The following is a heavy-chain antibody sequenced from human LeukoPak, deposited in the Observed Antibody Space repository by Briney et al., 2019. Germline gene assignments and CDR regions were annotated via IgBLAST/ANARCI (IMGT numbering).Heavy chain of an antibody. CDR3: AKSYDRSGYYVYFDF. V-gene: IGHV4-59*01. CDR1: GGSISSYY. Sequence: PSETLSLTCSVSGGSISSYYWSWLRQPPGKGLEWMGYISYSGGTNYNPSLKSRVTISIDTSKNQFSLKLNSVTAADTAVYYCAKSYDRSGYYVYFDFWGRGTLVTVSS. J-gene: IGHJ2*01. D-gene: IGHD3-22*01. CDR2: ISYSGGT.